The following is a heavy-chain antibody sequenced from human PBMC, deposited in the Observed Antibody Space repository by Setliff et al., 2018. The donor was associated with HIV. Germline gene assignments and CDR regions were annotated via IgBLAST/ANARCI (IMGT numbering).Heavy chain of an antibody. J-gene: IGHJ3*02. Sequence: ASVKVSCKASEYTFTAYYIHWVRQAPGQGLEWMGRIIPNSGGTHYAQKFQDRVTMTRDTSISTAYMELSRLRSDDTAVYYCASKLYCTNGVCLDAFDIWGQGTMVTVSS. CDR3: ASKLYCTNGVCLDAFDI. CDR2: IIPNSGGT. CDR1: EYTFTAYY. D-gene: IGHD2-8*01. V-gene: IGHV1-2*06.